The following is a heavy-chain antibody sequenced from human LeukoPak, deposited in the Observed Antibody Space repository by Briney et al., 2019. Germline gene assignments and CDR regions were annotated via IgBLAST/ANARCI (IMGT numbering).Heavy chain of an antibody. Sequence: SETLSLTCTVSGGSISSYYWSWIRQPPGKGLEWIGYIYYSGSTNYSPSLKSRVTISVDTSKNQFSLKLSSVTAADTAVYYCARGGYGGPDYWGQGTLVTVSS. D-gene: IGHD4-23*01. J-gene: IGHJ4*02. CDR1: GGSISSYY. V-gene: IGHV4-59*01. CDR3: ARGGYGGPDY. CDR2: IYYSGST.